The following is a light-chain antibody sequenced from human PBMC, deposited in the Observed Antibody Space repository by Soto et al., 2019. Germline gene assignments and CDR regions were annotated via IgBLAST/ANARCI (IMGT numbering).Light chain of an antibody. Sequence: QSVLTQPASVSGSLGQSITISCTGTSSDIGGYKYVSWYQQHPGKAPKLIIFEVSNRPSGVSDRFSGSNSGNTASLTISGLQAEDEAHYYCTSYSRYRVLVFGGGTKVTVL. CDR3: TSYSRYRVLV. J-gene: IGLJ3*02. CDR2: EVS. CDR1: SSDIGGYKY. V-gene: IGLV2-14*01.